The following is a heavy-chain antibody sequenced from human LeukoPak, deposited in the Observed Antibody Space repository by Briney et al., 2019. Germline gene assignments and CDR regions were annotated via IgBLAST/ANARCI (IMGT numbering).Heavy chain of an antibody. CDR2: INHSGST. V-gene: IGHV4-34*01. CDR1: GGSFSGYY. D-gene: IGHD6-19*01. CDR3: ARGQIAVAGTYVGMVQYYYYYYMDV. J-gene: IGHJ6*03. Sequence: ASETLSLTCAVYGGSFSGYYWSWIRQPPGKGLEWIGEINHSGSTNYNPSLKSRVTISVDTSKNQFSLKLSSVTAADTAVYYCARGQIAVAGTYVGMVQYYYYYYMDVWGKGTTVTVSS.